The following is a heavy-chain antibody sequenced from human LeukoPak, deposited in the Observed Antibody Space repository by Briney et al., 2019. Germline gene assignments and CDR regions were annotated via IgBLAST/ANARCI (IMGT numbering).Heavy chain of an antibody. V-gene: IGHV3-30-3*01. CDR1: GFTFSSYA. J-gene: IGHJ4*02. CDR2: ISYDGSNK. D-gene: IGHD6-6*01. CDR3: AREVYSSSSFDY. Sequence: GGSLRLSCAASGFTFSSYAMHWVRQAPGKGLEWVAVISYDGSNKYYADSVKGRFTISRDNAKNSLYLQMNSLRAEDTAVYYCAREVYSSSSFDYWGQGTLVTVSS.